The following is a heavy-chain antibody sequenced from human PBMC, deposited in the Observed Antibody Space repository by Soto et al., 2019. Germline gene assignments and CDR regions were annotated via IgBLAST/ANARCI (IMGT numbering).Heavy chain of an antibody. V-gene: IGHV3-23*01. CDR3: AKVGGFEP. D-gene: IGHD4-17*01. CDR1: EFTFSRYA. CDR2: IGGDGGSI. J-gene: IGHJ5*02. Sequence: EEQLLESGGGLVKPGGSLRLSCAASEFTFSRYAMSWFRQIPGKGLECVSAIGGDGGSIHYADSVKGRFTISRDNSKNMLYLQLNSLRAEDTAVYYCAKVGGFEPWGQGTLVTVSS.